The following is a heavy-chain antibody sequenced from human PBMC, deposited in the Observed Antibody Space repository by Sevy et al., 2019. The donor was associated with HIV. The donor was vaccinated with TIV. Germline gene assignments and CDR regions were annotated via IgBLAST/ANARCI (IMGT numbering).Heavy chain of an antibody. J-gene: IGHJ4*02. D-gene: IGHD6-13*01. CDR3: ARAKDIRGIAAAGLDY. CDR1: GFTFSSYW. Sequence: GGSLRLPCAASGFTFSSYWMSWVRQAPGKGLEWVANIKQDGSEKYYVDSVKGRFTISRDNAKNSLYLQMNSLRAEDTAVYYCARAKDIRGIAAAGLDYWGQGTLVTVSS. CDR2: IKQDGSEK. V-gene: IGHV3-7*01.